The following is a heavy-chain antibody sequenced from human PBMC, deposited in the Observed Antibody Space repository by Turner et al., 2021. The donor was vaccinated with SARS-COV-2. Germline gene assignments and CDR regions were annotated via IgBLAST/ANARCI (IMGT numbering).Heavy chain of an antibody. J-gene: IGHJ5*02. D-gene: IGHD3-9*01. CDR1: GYTFTSYD. CDR2: MNPNSGNT. CDR3: TRAPQLTVWFDP. V-gene: IGHV1-8*01. Sequence: QGQLLQSGAEVKKPGVSVKVSCKASGYTFTSYDINWVRQAAGQGLEWMGWMNPNSGNTGYAQKFQSRVTMTRNTSISTAYMELSSLRSEDTAVYCCTRAPQLTVWFDPWGQGTLVTVSS.